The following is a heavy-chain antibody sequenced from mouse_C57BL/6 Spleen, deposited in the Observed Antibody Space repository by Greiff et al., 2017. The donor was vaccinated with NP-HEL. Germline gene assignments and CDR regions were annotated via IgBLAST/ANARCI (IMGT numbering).Heavy chain of an antibody. CDR2: ISSGGSYT. Sequence: EVKVVESGGDLVKPGGSLKLSCAASGFTFSSYGMSWVRQTPDKRLEWVATISSGGSYTYYPDSVKGRFTISRDNAKNTLYLQMSSLKSEDTAMYYCARHYDRTWFAYWGQGTLVTVSA. CDR3: ARHYDRTWFAY. CDR1: GFTFSSYG. J-gene: IGHJ3*01. D-gene: IGHD2-3*01. V-gene: IGHV5-6*01.